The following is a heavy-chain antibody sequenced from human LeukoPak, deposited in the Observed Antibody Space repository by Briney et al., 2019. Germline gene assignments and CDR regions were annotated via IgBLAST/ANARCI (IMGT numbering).Heavy chain of an antibody. V-gene: IGHV3-21*01. CDR3: ARDTIVVVPAAMKGGYYYYYYGMDV. D-gene: IGHD2-2*01. CDR1: GFTFSSYS. Sequence: GGSLRLSCAASGFTFSSYSMNWVRQAPGKGLEWVSSISSSSSYIYYADSVKGRFTISRDNAKNSLYLQMSSLRAEDTAVYYCARDTIVVVPAAMKGGYYYYYYGMDVWGQGTTVTVSS. CDR2: ISSSSSYI. J-gene: IGHJ6*02.